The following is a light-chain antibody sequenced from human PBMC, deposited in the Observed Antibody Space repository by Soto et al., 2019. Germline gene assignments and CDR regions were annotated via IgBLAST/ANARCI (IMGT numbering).Light chain of an antibody. CDR2: GNS. CDR1: SSNIGAGYD. V-gene: IGLV1-40*01. Sequence: QSVLTQPPSVSGAPGQRVTISCTGSSSNIGAGYDVHWYQQLPGTAPKLLIYGNSNRPSGVPDRFSGSKSGTSASLAITGLQAEDAADYSCQSYDSSLSGNVVFGGGTKLTVL. J-gene: IGLJ2*01. CDR3: QSYDSSLSGNVV.